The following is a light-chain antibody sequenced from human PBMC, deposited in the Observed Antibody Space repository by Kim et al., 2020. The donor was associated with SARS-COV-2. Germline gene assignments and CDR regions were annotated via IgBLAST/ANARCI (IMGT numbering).Light chain of an antibody. Sequence: AMGQTSRITCPGDSLRSFYASWYQQKPGQAPVLVIYGKNNRPSGIPDRFSGSSSGNTASLTITGAQAEDEADYYCNSRDSSGNHVVFGGGTQLTVL. CDR2: GKN. CDR1: SLRSFY. V-gene: IGLV3-19*01. CDR3: NSRDSSGNHVV. J-gene: IGLJ2*01.